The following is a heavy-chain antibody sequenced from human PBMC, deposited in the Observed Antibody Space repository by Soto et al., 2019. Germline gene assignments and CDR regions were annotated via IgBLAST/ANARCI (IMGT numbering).Heavy chain of an antibody. J-gene: IGHJ5*02. D-gene: IGHD3-22*01. CDR3: AKDGVYYYDSSGYLNWFDP. CDR2: ISGSGGST. V-gene: IGHV3-23*01. Sequence: GGSLSLSCAASGFTFSSYAMSWVRQAPGKGLEWVSAISGSGGSTYYADSVKGRFTISRDNSKNTLYLQMNSLRAEDTAVYYCAKDGVYYYDSSGYLNWFDPWGQGTLVTVSS. CDR1: GFTFSSYA.